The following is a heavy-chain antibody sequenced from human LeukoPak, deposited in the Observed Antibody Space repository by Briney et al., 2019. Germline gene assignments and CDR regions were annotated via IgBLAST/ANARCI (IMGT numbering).Heavy chain of an antibody. Sequence: GGPLRLSCVASGFTFSSYAMGWVRQAPGKGLEWVSAISGSGVTTHYAGSVKGRFSISRDNSKNTLYLQMDSLRAEDTALYYCAKRVVVGATSPYSDFQDWGQGTLVTVSS. CDR1: GFTFSSYA. J-gene: IGHJ1*01. CDR2: ISGSGVTT. V-gene: IGHV3-23*01. D-gene: IGHD1-26*01. CDR3: AKRVVVGATSPYSDFQD.